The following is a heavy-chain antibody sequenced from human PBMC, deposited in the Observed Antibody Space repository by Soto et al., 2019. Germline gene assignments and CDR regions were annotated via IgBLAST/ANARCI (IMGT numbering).Heavy chain of an antibody. CDR2: IYYSGST. Sequence: QVQLQESGPGLVKPSETLSLTCTVSGGSISSYYWSWIRQPPGKGLEWIGDIYYSGSTNYNPSLKGRAPISVDTSQNHCPLKLSSVTAADTAVYYCARRIKHYYGMDVWGQGTTVTVSS. CDR1: GGSISSYY. D-gene: IGHD5-18*01. J-gene: IGHJ6*02. V-gene: IGHV4-59*08. CDR3: ARRIKHYYGMDV.